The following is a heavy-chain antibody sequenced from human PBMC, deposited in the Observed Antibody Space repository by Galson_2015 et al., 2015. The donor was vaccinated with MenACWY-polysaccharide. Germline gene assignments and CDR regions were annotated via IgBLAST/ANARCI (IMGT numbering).Heavy chain of an antibody. Sequence: SLRLSCAASGFTFSSYAMSWVRQAPEKGLEWVSAIVGSGGNIYYADSVKGRLTLSRDNSKNTLYLQMNSLRAEDTALYYCAKVGGDYHLAVVDYWGQGTLVTVSS. V-gene: IGHV3-23*01. D-gene: IGHD1-26*01. CDR1: GFTFSSYA. CDR3: AKVGGDYHLAVVDY. CDR2: IVGSGGNI. J-gene: IGHJ4*02.